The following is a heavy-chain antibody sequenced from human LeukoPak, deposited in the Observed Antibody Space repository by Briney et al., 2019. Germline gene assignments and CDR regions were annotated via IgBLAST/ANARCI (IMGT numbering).Heavy chain of an antibody. CDR2: IIPIFGTA. V-gene: IGHV1-69*06. D-gene: IGHD4-17*01. J-gene: IGHJ3*02. CDR3: ARGVLYGDYGGGDGFDI. CDR1: GGTFRSYA. Sequence: GASVKVSCKASGGTFRSYAISWVRQAPGQGLEWMGGIIPIFGTANYAQRFQGRVTITADKSTSIAYMELNSLRSEDTAVYYCARGVLYGDYGGGDGFDIWGQGTMVSASS.